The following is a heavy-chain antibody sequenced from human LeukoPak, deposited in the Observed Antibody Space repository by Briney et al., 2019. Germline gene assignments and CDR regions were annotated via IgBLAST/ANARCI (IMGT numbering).Heavy chain of an antibody. CDR2: TSRSSGA. D-gene: IGHD2-2*03. CDR1: GFTFSAYD. Sequence: QPGGSLRLSCVGSGFTFSAYDMQWVRQAPGKGLEWVSGTSRSSGAHYTDSAKGRFTISRDNSKDTLYLQMDSLRAEDTAVYYCAQGGYFAFDMWGQGTMVTVSS. V-gene: IGHV3-23*01. CDR3: AQGGYFAFDM. J-gene: IGHJ3*02.